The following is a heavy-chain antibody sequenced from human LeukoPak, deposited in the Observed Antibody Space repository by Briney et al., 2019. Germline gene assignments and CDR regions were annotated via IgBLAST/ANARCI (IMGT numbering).Heavy chain of an antibody. CDR2: IYTRGST. J-gene: IGHJ5*01. CDR3: ATDGMVRGPDAWFDS. Sequence: SETLSLTCTVSGGSISSGSYYWRWIRQPAGKGLEWIGRIYTRGSTNYNPSLKSRVTMSVDTSKNQFSLKLSSVTAADTAVYYCATDGMVRGPDAWFDSWGQGTLVTVSS. V-gene: IGHV4-61*02. CDR1: GGSISSGSYY. D-gene: IGHD3-10*01.